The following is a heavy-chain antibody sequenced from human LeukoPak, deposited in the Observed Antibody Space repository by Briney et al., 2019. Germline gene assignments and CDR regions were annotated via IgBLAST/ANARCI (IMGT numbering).Heavy chain of an antibody. CDR3: AKDLSPYYYDSSGYYIPHDAFDI. D-gene: IGHD3-22*01. J-gene: IGHJ3*02. CDR1: GFTVSSNY. V-gene: IGHV3-53*01. Sequence: GGSLRLSCAASGFTVSSNYMSWVRQAPGKGLEWVSVIYSGGSTYYADPVKGRFTISRDNSKNTLYLQMNSLRAEDTAVYYCAKDLSPYYYDSSGYYIPHDAFDIWGRGTMVTVSS. CDR2: IYSGGST.